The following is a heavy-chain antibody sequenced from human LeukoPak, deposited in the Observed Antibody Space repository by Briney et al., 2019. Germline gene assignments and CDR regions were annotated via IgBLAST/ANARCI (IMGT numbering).Heavy chain of an antibody. CDR1: GFTVSSNY. CDR2: IYSGGST. D-gene: IGHD6-13*01. CDR3: ARGLSSSWYGGPLYYYYGMDV. J-gene: IGHJ6*02. V-gene: IGHV3-53*01. Sequence: GGSLRLSCAASGFTVSSNYMSWVRQAPGKGLEWVSVIYSGGSTYYADSVKGRFTISRDNSKNTLYLQMNRLRAEDTAVYYCARGLSSSWYGGPLYYYYGMDVWGQGTTVTVSS.